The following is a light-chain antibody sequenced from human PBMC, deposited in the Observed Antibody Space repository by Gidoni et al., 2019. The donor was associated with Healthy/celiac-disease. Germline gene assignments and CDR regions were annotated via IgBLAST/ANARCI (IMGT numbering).Light chain of an antibody. J-gene: IGKJ3*01. CDR3: QQYGSSPRFT. CDR2: GAS. V-gene: IGKV3-20*01. Sequence: IVLTQSPGPLSLSPGERATLSCRASQSVSSSYLAWYQQKPGQAPRLLIYGASSRATGIPDRFSGSGYGTDFTLTISRLEPEDFAVYYCQQYGSSPRFTFGPXTKVDIK. CDR1: QSVSSSY.